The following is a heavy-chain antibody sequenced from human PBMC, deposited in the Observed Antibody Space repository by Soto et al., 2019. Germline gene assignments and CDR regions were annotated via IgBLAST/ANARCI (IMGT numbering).Heavy chain of an antibody. V-gene: IGHV3-23*01. CDR3: AKEGRGYSYGAGFDY. Sequence: PGGSLRLSCAASGFTFSSYAMSWVRQAPGKGLEWVSAISGSGGSTYYADSVKGRFTISRDNSKSTLYLQMTSLRAEDTAVYYCAKEGRGYSYGAGFDYWGQGTLVTVSS. D-gene: IGHD5-18*01. J-gene: IGHJ4*02. CDR1: GFTFSSYA. CDR2: ISGSGGST.